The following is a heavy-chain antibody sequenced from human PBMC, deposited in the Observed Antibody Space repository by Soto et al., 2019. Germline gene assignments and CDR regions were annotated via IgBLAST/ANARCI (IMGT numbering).Heavy chain of an antibody. J-gene: IGHJ4*02. D-gene: IGHD1-26*01. CDR3: ARVGYSGSYYHFDY. CDR1: GYTFTDYY. V-gene: IGHV1-2*02. CDR2: INPNSGGT. Sequence: SVKVSCKTSGYTFTDYYRNWVRQAPGQGLEWMGWINPNSGGTNYAQKFQGRVTMTRDTSISTAYMELSRLRSDDTAVYYCARVGYSGSYYHFDYWGQGTVVTVSS.